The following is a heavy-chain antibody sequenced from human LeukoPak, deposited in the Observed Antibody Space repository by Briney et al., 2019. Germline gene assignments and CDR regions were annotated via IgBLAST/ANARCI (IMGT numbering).Heavy chain of an antibody. Sequence: PGGSLRLSCAASGFTISANFMSWVRQAPGKGLEWVSIMYSVGSTFYADSVKGRFTISRDPSKNSLDLQMDSLRVDDTAVYYCARDLSGYSYGFGVDLWGQGTLVTVSS. V-gene: IGHV3-66*01. CDR3: ARDLSGYSYGFGVDL. J-gene: IGHJ4*02. D-gene: IGHD5-18*01. CDR1: GFTISANF. CDR2: MYSVGST.